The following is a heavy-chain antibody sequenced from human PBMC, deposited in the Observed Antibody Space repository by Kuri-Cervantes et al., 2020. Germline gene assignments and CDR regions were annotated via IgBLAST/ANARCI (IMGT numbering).Heavy chain of an antibody. CDR1: GYTFTGYY. D-gene: IGHD2-15*01. Sequence: ASVKVSCKASGYTFTGYYMHWVRQAPGQGLEWMGWINPNSGGTNYAQKFQGRVTMTRDTSISTAYMELSRLRSDDTAVYYCARVYQPLLHTYYYYGMDVWGQGTTVTVSS. CDR3: ARVYQPLLHTYYYYGMDV. V-gene: IGHV1-2*02. J-gene: IGHJ6*02. CDR2: INPNSGGT.